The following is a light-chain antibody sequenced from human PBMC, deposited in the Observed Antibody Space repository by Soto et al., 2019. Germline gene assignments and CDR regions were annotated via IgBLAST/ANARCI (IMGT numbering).Light chain of an antibody. Sequence: EIVLPQSPGTLSLSPGARATLSCRASQSVSNNYLAWYQQKPGQAPRLLIYGASNRATGIPDRFSGSGSGTDFTLTIDIVEPEDYAIYYCQQRSDWRWTFGQGTKVDIK. J-gene: IGKJ1*01. CDR2: GAS. V-gene: IGKV3D-20*02. CDR1: QSVSNNY. CDR3: QQRSDWRWT.